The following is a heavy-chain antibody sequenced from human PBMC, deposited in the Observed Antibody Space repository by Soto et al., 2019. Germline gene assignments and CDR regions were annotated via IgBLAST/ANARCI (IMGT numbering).Heavy chain of an antibody. J-gene: IGHJ4*02. V-gene: IGHV3-23*01. Sequence: GGSLRLSCAASGSTFNNYVMSWVRQAPGKGLEWVSGISSTGGGTYYADPVKGRFTISRDNSKNTLYLQMNNLRAGDTALYYCAKGHDIVVVPTVDYWGQGTLVTVSS. D-gene: IGHD2-15*01. CDR1: GSTFNNYV. CDR3: AKGHDIVVVPTVDY. CDR2: ISSTGGGT.